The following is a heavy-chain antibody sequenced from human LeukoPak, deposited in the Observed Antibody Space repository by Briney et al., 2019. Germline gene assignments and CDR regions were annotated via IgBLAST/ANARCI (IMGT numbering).Heavy chain of an antibody. Sequence: SETLSLTCAVSGYSISSGYYWGWIRQPPGKGLEWIGSIYHSGSTHYNPSLKSRVTISVDTSKNQLSLRLSSVTAADTAVYYCARVSPENFDYWGQGALVTVSS. V-gene: IGHV4-38-2*01. CDR1: GYSISSGYY. CDR3: ARVSPENFDY. CDR2: IYHSGST. J-gene: IGHJ4*02. D-gene: IGHD5-24*01.